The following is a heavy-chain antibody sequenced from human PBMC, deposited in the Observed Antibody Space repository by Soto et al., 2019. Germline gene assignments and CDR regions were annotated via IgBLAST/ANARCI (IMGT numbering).Heavy chain of an antibody. CDR3: ARNHFPYYYDSSGDDAFDI. CDR1: GYTFTSYY. Sequence: ASVKVSCKASGYTFTSYYMHWVRQAPGQGLEWMGIINPSGGSTSYAQKFQGRVTMTRDTSTSTVYMELSSLRSEDTAVYYCARNHFPYYYDSSGDDAFDIWGQGTMVTVSS. CDR2: INPSGGST. D-gene: IGHD3-22*01. J-gene: IGHJ3*02. V-gene: IGHV1-46*01.